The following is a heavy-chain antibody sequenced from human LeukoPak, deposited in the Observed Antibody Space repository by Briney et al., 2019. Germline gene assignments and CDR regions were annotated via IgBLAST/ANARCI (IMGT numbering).Heavy chain of an antibody. CDR3: AKGVVVTAIPPFQH. V-gene: IGHV3-23*01. CDR2: ISGSGGST. CDR1: GGSISGSSYY. Sequence: ETLSLTCTVSGGSISGSSYYWGWIRQAPGKGLEWVSAISGSGGSTYYADSVKGRFTISRDNSKNTLYLQMNSLRAEDTAVYYCAKGVVVTAIPPFQHWGQGTLVTVSS. D-gene: IGHD2-21*02. J-gene: IGHJ1*01.